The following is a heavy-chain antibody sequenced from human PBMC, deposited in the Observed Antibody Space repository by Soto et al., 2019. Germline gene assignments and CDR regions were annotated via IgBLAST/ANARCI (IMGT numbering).Heavy chain of an antibody. CDR2: TYYRSKLSN. CDR3: ARLIGNSWLDS. Sequence: LHTVSLTDASRWGNVSSSRGTPYYIKKTPSRGLEWLGRTYYRSKLSNDYAVSVKGRITINPDTSNNQVSLHLNSVTPDDTAVYYCARLIGNSWLDSWGQGTLVTV. V-gene: IGHV6-1*01. D-gene: IGHD3-16*01. J-gene: IGHJ5*01. CDR1: WGNVSSSRGT.